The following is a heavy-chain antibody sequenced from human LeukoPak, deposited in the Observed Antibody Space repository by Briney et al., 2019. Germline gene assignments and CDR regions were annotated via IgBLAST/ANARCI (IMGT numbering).Heavy chain of an antibody. CDR1: GGSFSGYY. CDR3: ARVHGSEPFISYYYYGMDV. J-gene: IGHJ6*02. CDR2: INHSGST. Sequence: SETLSLTCAVYGGSFSGYYWSWIRQPPGKGLEWIGEINHSGSTNYNPSLKSRVTISVDTSKNQFSLKLSSVTAADTAVYYCARVHGSEPFISYYYYGMDVWGQGTTVTVSS. V-gene: IGHV4-34*01. D-gene: IGHD3-10*01.